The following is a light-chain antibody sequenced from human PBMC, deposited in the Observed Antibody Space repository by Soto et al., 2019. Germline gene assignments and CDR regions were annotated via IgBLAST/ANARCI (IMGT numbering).Light chain of an antibody. Sequence: QSALTQPPSASGSPGQSVTISCTGTSSDVGGYKYVSWYQQHPGKVPKLMIYEVSKRPSGVPDRFSGSKSGNTASLTVAGLKAEDEADYYCSSYAGSNNVVFGGGTKLTVL. V-gene: IGLV2-8*01. CDR3: SSYAGSNNVV. J-gene: IGLJ2*01. CDR1: SSDVGGYKY. CDR2: EVS.